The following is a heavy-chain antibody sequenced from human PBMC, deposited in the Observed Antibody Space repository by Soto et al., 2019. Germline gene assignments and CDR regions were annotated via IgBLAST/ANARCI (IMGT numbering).Heavy chain of an antibody. Sequence: PSETLSLTCAISGDSVSSNSAAWNWIRQSPSRGLEWLGRTYYRSKWYNDYAVSVKSRITINPDTSKNQFSLQLNSVTPEDTAVYYCARASSIAVASGGFDYWDQGTLVTVSS. CDR2: TYYRSKWYN. CDR3: ARASSIAVASGGFDY. J-gene: IGHJ4*02. D-gene: IGHD6-19*01. V-gene: IGHV6-1*01. CDR1: GDSVSSNSAA.